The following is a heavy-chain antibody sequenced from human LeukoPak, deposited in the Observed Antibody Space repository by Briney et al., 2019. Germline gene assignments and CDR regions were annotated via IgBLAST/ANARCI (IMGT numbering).Heavy chain of an antibody. CDR1: GDSVSNNSAA. CDR2: TYYRSKWYN. Sequence: SQTLSLTCAISGDSVSNNSAAWSWIRQSPPRGLEWLGRTYYRSKWYNDYAVSLKSRITINPDTSKNHFTLQLNSVTPEDTAVYYCARSVGSPTSGFEHWGQGTLVTVSS. J-gene: IGHJ4*02. CDR3: ARSVGSPTSGFEH. V-gene: IGHV6-1*01. D-gene: IGHD1-26*01.